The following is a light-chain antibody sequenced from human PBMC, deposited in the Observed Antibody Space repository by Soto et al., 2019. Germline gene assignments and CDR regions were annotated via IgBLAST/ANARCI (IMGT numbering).Light chain of an antibody. V-gene: IGKV1-12*01. CDR3: QQANSFPYA. Sequence: DIQMTQSPSSVSASVGDRVTITCRASQGISGWLAWYQQKPGKAPKLMIYAASSLHSGVASRFSGSGSGTEFTITISSLQPEDFATYYCQQANSFPYAFGQGTKLEIK. CDR1: QGISGW. CDR2: AAS. J-gene: IGKJ2*01.